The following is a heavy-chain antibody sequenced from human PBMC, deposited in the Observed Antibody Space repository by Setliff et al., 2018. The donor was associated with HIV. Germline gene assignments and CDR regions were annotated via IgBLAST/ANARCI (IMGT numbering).Heavy chain of an antibody. CDR3: ARVLENSGSDY. CDR2: IGKAGTI. V-gene: IGHV3-48*03. CDR1: GFSFSNYH. Sequence: LSLSCAASGFSFSNYHMHWVRQAPGRGLEWVSFIGKAGTIYYTDSVKGRFTISRANAKNSLYLQMNSLRAEDTAIYYCARVLENSGSDYWGQGTLVTVSS. D-gene: IGHD6-19*01. J-gene: IGHJ4*02.